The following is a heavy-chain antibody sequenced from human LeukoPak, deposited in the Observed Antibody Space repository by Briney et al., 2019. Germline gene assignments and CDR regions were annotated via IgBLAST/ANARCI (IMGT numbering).Heavy chain of an antibody. CDR3: ARKPFGEAFEY. J-gene: IGHJ4*02. Sequence: SETLSVTCAVSGGSISSSNWWRWVRQPPGKGLEWIGEIYRSGSTNYNPSLKSRVTISVDKSKNQFSLKLSSVTAADTAVYYCARKPFGEAFEYWGQGTLVTVSS. V-gene: IGHV4-4*02. D-gene: IGHD3-10*01. CDR2: IYRSGST. CDR1: GGSISSSNW.